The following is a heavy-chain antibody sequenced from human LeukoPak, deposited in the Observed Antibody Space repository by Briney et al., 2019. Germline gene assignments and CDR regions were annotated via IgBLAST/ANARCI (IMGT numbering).Heavy chain of an antibody. CDR2: IYYTGST. CDR1: GGSISSYH. D-gene: IGHD3-3*01. CDR3: TRSLGVVIHGGMDV. V-gene: IGHV4-59*01. J-gene: IGHJ6*02. Sequence: SETLFLTCTVPGGSISSYHWSWIRQPPGKGLEWIGHIYYTGSTNYNPSLKSRVTISLDTSKNQFSLKLSSVTAADTAVYYCTRSLGVVIHGGMDVWGQGTTVTVSS.